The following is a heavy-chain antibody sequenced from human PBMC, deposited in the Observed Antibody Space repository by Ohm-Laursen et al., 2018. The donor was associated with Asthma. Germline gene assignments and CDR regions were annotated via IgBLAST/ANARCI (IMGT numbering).Heavy chain of an antibody. V-gene: IGHV3-30*03. CDR2: ISYDGSNK. J-gene: IGHJ1*01. D-gene: IGHD3-22*01. CDR3: ARNYYYDSSGYYSQYFQH. CDR1: GFTFSSYG. Sequence: SLRLSCAASGFTFSSYGMHWVRQAPGKGLEWVAVISYDGSNKYYADSVKGRFTISRDNSKNTLYLQMNSLRAKDTAVYYCARNYYYDSSGYYSQYFQHWGQGTLVTVSS.